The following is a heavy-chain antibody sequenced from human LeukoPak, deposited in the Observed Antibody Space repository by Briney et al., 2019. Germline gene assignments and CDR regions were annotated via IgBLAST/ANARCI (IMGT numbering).Heavy chain of an antibody. CDR2: INPNSGGT. CDR1: GYTLTGYH. J-gene: IGHJ3*02. D-gene: IGHD1-1*01. Sequence: ASVKVSCKASGYTLTGYHMHWVRQAPGQGLEWMGWINPNSGGTNYAQKFQGRVTMTRDTSISTAYMELSRLRSDDTAVYYCATDRLEIYALHIWGQGTAVTVSS. V-gene: IGHV1-2*02. CDR3: ATDRLEIYALHI.